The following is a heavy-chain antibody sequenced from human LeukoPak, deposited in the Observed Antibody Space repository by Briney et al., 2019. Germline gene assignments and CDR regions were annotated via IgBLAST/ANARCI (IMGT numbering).Heavy chain of an antibody. CDR2: IIPILGIA. J-gene: IGHJ5*02. V-gene: IGHV1-69*04. CDR1: GGTFSSYA. D-gene: IGHD3-10*01. Sequence: GASVKVSCKASGGTFSSYAISWVRQAPGQGLEWMGRIIPILGIANYAQKFQGRVTITADKSTSTAYMELSSLRSEDTAVYYCARGWFGELSYNWFDPWGQGTLVTVSS. CDR3: ARGWFGELSYNWFDP.